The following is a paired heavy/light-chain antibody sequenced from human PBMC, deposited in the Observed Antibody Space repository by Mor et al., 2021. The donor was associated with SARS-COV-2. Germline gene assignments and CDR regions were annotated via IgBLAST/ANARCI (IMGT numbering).Light chain of an antibody. V-gene: IGKV2-30*02. CDR3: MQGTHWPLT. Sequence: DVVMTQSPLSLPVTLGQPASISCRSSQSLVHNDGNTYFNWFQQRPGQSPRRLIFKVSNRDSGVPDRFSGSGSGTDFTLKISSVEAEDVGVYYCMQGTHWPLTFGGGTKVEIK. CDR1: QSLVHNDGNTY. CDR2: KVS. J-gene: IGKJ4*01.
Heavy chain of an antibody. J-gene: IGHJ6*02. CDR1: GDSISRTNW. Sequence: QVQLQESGPGLVKPSGTLSLTCTVSGDSISRTNWWSWVRQTPEKGLEWIGEIYHSGSTNYNPSLKGRVTMSVDKSKNQFSLRLISVTAADTAVYYCASLGGNYYYGMDGWGQGTTVTVSS. CDR2: IYHSGST. V-gene: IGHV4-4*02. CDR3: ASLGGNYYYGMDG. D-gene: IGHD3-16*01.